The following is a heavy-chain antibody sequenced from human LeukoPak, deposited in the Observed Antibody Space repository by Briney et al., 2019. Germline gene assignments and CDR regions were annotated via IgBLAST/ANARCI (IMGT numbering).Heavy chain of an antibody. Sequence: SETLSLTCTVSGGSISSGSYYWSWIRQPAGKGLEWIGRIYTSGSTNYNPSLKSRVTISVDTSKNQFSLKLSSVTAADTAVYYCARTDQGPDAFDIWGQGTMVTVSS. D-gene: IGHD2-2*01. V-gene: IGHV4-61*02. CDR2: IYTSGST. CDR1: GGSISSGSYY. CDR3: ARTDQGPDAFDI. J-gene: IGHJ3*02.